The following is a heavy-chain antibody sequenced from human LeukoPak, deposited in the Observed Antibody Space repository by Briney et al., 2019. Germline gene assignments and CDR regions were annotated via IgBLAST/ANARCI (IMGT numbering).Heavy chain of an antibody. CDR1: GFTFSSYA. Sequence: GGSLRLSCAASGFTFSSYAMSWVRQAPGKGLEWVSATSGSGGSTYYADSVKGRFTISRDNSKNTLYLQMNSLRAEDTAVYYCAKGDRYQPLSNWGQGTLVTVSS. D-gene: IGHD2-2*01. CDR3: AKGDRYQPLSN. V-gene: IGHV3-23*01. J-gene: IGHJ4*02. CDR2: TSGSGGST.